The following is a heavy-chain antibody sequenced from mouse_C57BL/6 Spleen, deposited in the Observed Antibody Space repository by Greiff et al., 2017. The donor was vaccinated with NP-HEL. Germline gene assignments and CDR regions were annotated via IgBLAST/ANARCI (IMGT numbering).Heavy chain of an antibody. J-gene: IGHJ2*01. CDR3: ARDDRWLPFDY. V-gene: IGHV5-4*01. D-gene: IGHD2-3*01. Sequence: EVNLVESGGGLVKPGGSLKLSCAASGFTFSSYAMSWVRQTPEKRLEWVATISDGGSYTYYPDNVKGRFTISRDNAKNNLYLQMSHLKSEDTAMYYCARDDRWLPFDYWGQGTTLTVSS. CDR1: GFTFSSYA. CDR2: ISDGGSYT.